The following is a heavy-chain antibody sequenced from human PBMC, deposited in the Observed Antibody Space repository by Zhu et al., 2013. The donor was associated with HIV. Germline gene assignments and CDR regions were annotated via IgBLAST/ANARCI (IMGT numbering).Heavy chain of an antibody. V-gene: IGHV1-69*12. CDR2: IIPIFGTA. Sequence: QVQLVQSGAEVKKPGSSVKVSCKASGGTFSSYAISWVRQAPGQGLEWMGGIIPIFGTANYAQKFQGRVTITADESTSTAYMELSSLRSEDTAVYYCAASFRPSQGQQSANMKAAAGIATFDYWGQGTLVTVSS. CDR3: AASFRPSQGQQSANMKAAAGIATFDY. D-gene: IGHD6-13*01. J-gene: IGHJ4*02. CDR1: GGTFSSYA.